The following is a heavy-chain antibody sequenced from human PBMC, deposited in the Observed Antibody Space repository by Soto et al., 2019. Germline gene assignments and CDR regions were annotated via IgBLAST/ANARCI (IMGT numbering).Heavy chain of an antibody. V-gene: IGHV4-4*07. D-gene: IGHD3-22*01. CDR3: ARGSGRYYYDSSGYSLDF. CDR2: IYTSGST. Sequence: PSETLSLTCTVSGGSISSYYWSWIRQPAGKGLEWIGRIYTSGSTNYNPSLKSRVTMSVDTSKNQFSLKLSSVTAADTAVCYCARGSGRYYYDSSGYSLDFWGQGTLVTVSS. CDR1: GGSISSYY. J-gene: IGHJ4*02.